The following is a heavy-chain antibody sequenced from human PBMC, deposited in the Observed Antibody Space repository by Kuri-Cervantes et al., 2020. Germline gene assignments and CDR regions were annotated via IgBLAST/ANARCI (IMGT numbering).Heavy chain of an antibody. CDR1: GFIFSSYG. Sequence: GGSLRLSCAASGFIFSSYGMNWVRQAPGKGLEWVSSIGSSSGYIYYADSMKGRFTISRDNAKNSLYLQMDSLRAEDTGVYYCARDHYAYGDRVRENFDYWGQGTLVTVSS. CDR3: ARDHYAYGDRVRENFDY. D-gene: IGHD4-17*01. V-gene: IGHV3-21*01. J-gene: IGHJ4*02. CDR2: IGSSSGYI.